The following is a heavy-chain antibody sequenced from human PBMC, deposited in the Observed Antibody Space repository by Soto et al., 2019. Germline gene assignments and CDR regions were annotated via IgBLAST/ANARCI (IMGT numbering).Heavy chain of an antibody. CDR1: GGSISSYY. J-gene: IGHJ1*01. Sequence: SETLSLTCTVSGGSISSYYWSWIRQPPGKGLKWIGRIYYSGSTYYNPSLKSRVTISVDTSKNQFSLKLSSVTAADTAVYFFASRYCSSTSCDPEYIQHWALGTLVTVSS. CDR3: ASRYCSSTSCDPEYIQH. CDR2: IYYSGST. D-gene: IGHD2-2*01. V-gene: IGHV4-59*05.